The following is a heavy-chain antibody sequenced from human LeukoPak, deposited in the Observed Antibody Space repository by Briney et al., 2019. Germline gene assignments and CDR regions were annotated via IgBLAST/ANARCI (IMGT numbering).Heavy chain of an antibody. V-gene: IGHV4-59*01. CDR3: ARGDPGVPKYYYDSSGYTFDY. D-gene: IGHD3-22*01. CDR2: IYYSGST. Sequence: SETLSLTCTVSGGSISSYYWSWIRQPPGKGLEWIGYIYYSGSTNYNPSLKSRVTISVDTSKNQFSLKLSSVTAADTAVYYCARGDPGVPKYYYDSSGYTFDYWGLGTLVTVSS. J-gene: IGHJ4*02. CDR1: GGSISSYY.